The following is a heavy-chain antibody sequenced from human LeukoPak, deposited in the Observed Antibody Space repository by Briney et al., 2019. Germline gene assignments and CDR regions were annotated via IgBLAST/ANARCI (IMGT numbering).Heavy chain of an antibody. CDR3: AREYSTSGEGDYFDY. J-gene: IGHJ4*02. V-gene: IGHV4-59*01. CDR2: IYHSGST. CDR1: GASINTYY. Sequence: SETLSLTCTVSGASINTYYWTWIRQPPGKGLEWIGYIYHSGSTNYNPSLKSRVTISLDTSRNQFSLRLSSVTAADTAVYFCAREYSTSGEGDYFDYWGQGSLVTVSS. D-gene: IGHD6-6*01.